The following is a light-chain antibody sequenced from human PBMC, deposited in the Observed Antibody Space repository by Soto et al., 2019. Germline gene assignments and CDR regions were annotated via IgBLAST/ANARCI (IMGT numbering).Light chain of an antibody. CDR2: EVT. CDR3: ASYAGSQQV. CDR1: SSDVGGYNF. V-gene: IGLV2-8*01. Sequence: QSVLTQPPSASGSPGQSVTISCTGTSSDVGGYNFVSWYQHHPGKATKLIIYEVTKRPSGVPDRFSGSKSGTTASLTVSGLLAEDEADYYCASYAGSQQVFGTGTKLTVL. J-gene: IGLJ1*01.